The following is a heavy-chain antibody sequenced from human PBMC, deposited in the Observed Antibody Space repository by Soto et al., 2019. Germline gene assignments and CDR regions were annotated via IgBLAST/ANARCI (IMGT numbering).Heavy chain of an antibody. D-gene: IGHD6-19*01. CDR2: INHSGST. Sequence: QVQLQQWGAGLLKPSETLSLTCAVYGGSFSGYYWSWIRQPPGKGLEWIGEINHSGSTNYNPSLKSRVTISVDTSKNQFSLKLSSVTAADTAVYYCARVRLYSSGWYVAPSCFDYWGQGTLVTVSS. J-gene: IGHJ4*02. V-gene: IGHV4-34*01. CDR1: GGSFSGYY. CDR3: ARVRLYSSGWYVAPSCFDY.